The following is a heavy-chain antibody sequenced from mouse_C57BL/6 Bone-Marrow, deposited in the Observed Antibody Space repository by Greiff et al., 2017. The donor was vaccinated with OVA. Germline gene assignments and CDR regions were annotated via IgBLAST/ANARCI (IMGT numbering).Heavy chain of an antibody. CDR2: IDPEDGET. CDR1: GFNIKDYY. V-gene: IGHV14-2*01. Sequence: EVQVVESGAELVKPGASVKLSCTASGFNIKDYYMHWVKQRTEQGLEWIGRIDPEDGETKYAPKFQGKATITADTSSNTADLQLSSLTSEDTAVYYCARASYYGSSYSPAWFAYWGQGTLVTVSA. CDR3: ARASYYGSSYSPAWFAY. D-gene: IGHD1-1*01. J-gene: IGHJ3*01.